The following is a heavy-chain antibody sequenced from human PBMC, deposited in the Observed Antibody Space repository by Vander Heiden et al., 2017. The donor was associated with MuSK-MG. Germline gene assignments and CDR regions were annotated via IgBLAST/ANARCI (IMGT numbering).Heavy chain of an antibody. CDR3: ARGSSAKDVRNFDY. V-gene: IGHV3-7*03. CDR2: IKQDGSAK. Sequence: EVQLVESGGDLVQPGGSLRLYCAASGFTFSNYWLGWVRQSPTKGLEWVATIKQDGSAKYYVDSVRGRFTISRDNAKNSLYLQMSSLRAEDTAVYYCARGSSAKDVRNFDYWGQGTLVTVSS. D-gene: IGHD2-8*01. J-gene: IGHJ4*02. CDR1: GFTFSNYW.